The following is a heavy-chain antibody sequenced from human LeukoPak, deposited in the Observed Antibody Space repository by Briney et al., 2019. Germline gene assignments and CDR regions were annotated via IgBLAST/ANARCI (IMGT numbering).Heavy chain of an antibody. V-gene: IGHV3-23*01. CDR2: LSGGGDST. J-gene: IGHJ4*02. Sequence: GGSLRLSCAASGFTFSSYAMTWVRQAPGKGLEWVSALSGGGDSTYYADSVHSLFTISRDNTKNTLYLQMNSLRAEDTAVYYCAKGPGYCSSTSCPADYWGQGTLVTVSS. CDR1: GFTFSSYA. D-gene: IGHD2-2*01. CDR3: AKGPGYCSSTSCPADY.